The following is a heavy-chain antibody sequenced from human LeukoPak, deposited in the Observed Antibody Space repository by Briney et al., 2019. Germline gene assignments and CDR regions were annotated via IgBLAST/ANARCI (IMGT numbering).Heavy chain of an antibody. CDR2: INHSGST. D-gene: IGHD3-10*01. CDR1: GGSFSGYY. V-gene: IGHV4-34*01. Sequence: SETLSHTCAVYGGSFSGYYWSWIRQPPGKGLEWIGEINHSGSTNYNPSLKSRVTISVDTSKNQFSLKLSSVTAADTAVYYCARGRTYYYGSGSYSSGMDVWGQGTTVTVSS. CDR3: ARGRTYYYGSGSYSSGMDV. J-gene: IGHJ6*02.